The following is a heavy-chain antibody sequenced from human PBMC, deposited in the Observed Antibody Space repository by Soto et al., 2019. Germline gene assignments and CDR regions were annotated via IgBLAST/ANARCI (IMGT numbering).Heavy chain of an antibody. Sequence: QVQLQESGPGLVKPSGTLSLTCAVSGDFISNSRWSTWVRQPPGKGLEWIGYIFHSGDTTYNPSLKSRVYISVDKSQNLFSLKVSSVTAAGTAVYYCAYSTGWYRHDVWGQGTLVTVSS. CDR3: AYSTGWYRHDV. CDR2: IFHSGDT. CDR1: GDFISNSRW. V-gene: IGHV4-4*02. J-gene: IGHJ3*01. D-gene: IGHD6-19*01.